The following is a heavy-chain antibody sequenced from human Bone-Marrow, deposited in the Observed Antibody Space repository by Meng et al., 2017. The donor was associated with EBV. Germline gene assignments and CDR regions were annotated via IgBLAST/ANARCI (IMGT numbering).Heavy chain of an antibody. CDR2: ISSSSSYI. V-gene: IGHV3-21*01. CDR3: ARDVSGPGLH. Sequence: EVQLVESGGGLVKPGGSLILSCAASGFTFSSYSMNWVRQAPGKGLEWVSSISSSSSYIYYADSVKGRFTISRDNAKNSLYLQMNSLRAEDTAVYYCARDVSGPGLHWGQGTLVTVSA. D-gene: IGHD3-3*01. CDR1: GFTFSSYS. J-gene: IGHJ1*01.